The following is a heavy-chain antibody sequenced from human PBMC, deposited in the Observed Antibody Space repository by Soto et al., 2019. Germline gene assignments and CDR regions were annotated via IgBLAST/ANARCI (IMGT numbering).Heavy chain of an antibody. CDR2: IIPIFGTA. D-gene: IGHD2-2*01. V-gene: IGHV1-69*01. CDR1: GGTFSSYA. Sequence: QVQLVQSGAEVKKPGSSVKVSCKASGGTFSSYAISWVRQAPGQGLEWMGGIIPIFGTANYAQKFQVRVTITADESTSTAYMEMRRLRSEDTAVYYFVRVVTAARTRGDYYGMAVCGQGTTFTVSS. CDR3: VRVVTAARTRGDYYGMAV. J-gene: IGHJ6*02.